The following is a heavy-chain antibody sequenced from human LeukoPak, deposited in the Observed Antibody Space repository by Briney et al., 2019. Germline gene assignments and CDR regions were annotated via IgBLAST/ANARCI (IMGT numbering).Heavy chain of an antibody. J-gene: IGHJ3*02. Sequence: SQTLSLTCTVSGGSISSGDYYWSWIRQPPGTGREWIGYIYYSGSTYYNPSLKSRVTISVDTSKNQFSLKLSSVTAADTAVYYCASIENCSSTSCYPTDAFDIWGQGTMVTVSS. CDR2: IYYSGST. V-gene: IGHV4-30-4*08. CDR1: GGSISSGDYY. D-gene: IGHD2-2*01. CDR3: ASIENCSSTSCYPTDAFDI.